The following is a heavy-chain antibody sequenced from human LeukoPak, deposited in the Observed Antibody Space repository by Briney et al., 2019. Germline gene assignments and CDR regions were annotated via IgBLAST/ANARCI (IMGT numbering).Heavy chain of an antibody. CDR2: IYYSGST. D-gene: IGHD3-16*01. CDR3: ARDLRGSHDWFDP. CDR1: GGSISSGGYY. J-gene: IGHJ5*02. Sequence: SQTLSLTCTVSGGSISSGGYYWSWIRQHPGKGLEWIGYIYYSGSTYYNPSLKSRVTISVDTSKNQFSLKLSSVTAADTAVYYCARDLRGSHDWFDPWGQGTLVTVSS. V-gene: IGHV4-31*03.